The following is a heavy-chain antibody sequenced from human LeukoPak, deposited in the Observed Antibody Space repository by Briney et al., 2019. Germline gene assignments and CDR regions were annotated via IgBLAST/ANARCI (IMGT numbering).Heavy chain of an antibody. V-gene: IGHV1-2*02. CDR1: GYTFTGYY. CDR3: ARAYGDYGYWYFDL. CDR2: INPNSGGT. D-gene: IGHD4-17*01. J-gene: IGHJ2*01. Sequence: ASVKVSCKASGYTFTGYYMHWVRQAPGQGLEWMGWINPNSGGTNYAQKFQGRVTMTRDTSISTAYMELRSLRSDDTAVYYCARAYGDYGYWYFDLWGRGTLVTVSS.